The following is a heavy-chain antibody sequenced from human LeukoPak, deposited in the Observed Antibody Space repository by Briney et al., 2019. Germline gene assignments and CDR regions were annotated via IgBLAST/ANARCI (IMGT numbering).Heavy chain of an antibody. CDR1: GFTFTNAW. D-gene: IGHD3-10*01. V-gene: IGHV3-15*01. J-gene: IGHJ4*02. CDR3: ATGTGTSDFDY. CDR2: IKSKTDGGTR. Sequence: GGSLRLSCAASGFTFTNAWMSWVRQAPGKGLGWVGRIKSKTDGGTRDFAAPVKGRFSISRDDSKNTVYLQMNSLKIEDTAVYYCATGTGTSDFDYWGRGTLVTVSS.